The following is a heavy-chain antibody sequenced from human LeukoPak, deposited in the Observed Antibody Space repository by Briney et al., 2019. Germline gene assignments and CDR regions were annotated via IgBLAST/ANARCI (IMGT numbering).Heavy chain of an antibody. Sequence: PGGSLRLSCAASGFTFSSNWMHWVRQAPGKGLVWVSRINEDGSTTNYADSVKGRSTIFRDNAKNSLYLQMNSLRAEDTAVYYCASLLSGSNQINDYWGQGTLVTVSS. V-gene: IGHV3-74*01. J-gene: IGHJ4*02. D-gene: IGHD1-26*01. CDR1: GFTFSSNW. CDR3: ASLLSGSNQINDY. CDR2: INEDGSTT.